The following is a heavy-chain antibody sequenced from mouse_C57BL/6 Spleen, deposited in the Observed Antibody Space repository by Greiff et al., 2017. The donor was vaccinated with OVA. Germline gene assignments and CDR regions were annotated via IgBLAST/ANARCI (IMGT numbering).Heavy chain of an antibody. J-gene: IGHJ4*01. CDR2: INPNYGTT. CDR1: GYSFTDYN. Sequence: LVESGPELVKPGASVKISCKASGYSFTDYNMNWVKQSNGKSLEWIGVINPNYGTTSYNQKFKGKATLTVDQSSSTAYMQLNSLTSEDSAVYYCAWNYYGSSYGYAMDYWGQGTSVTVSS. V-gene: IGHV1-39*01. CDR3: AWNYYGSSYGYAMDY. D-gene: IGHD1-1*01.